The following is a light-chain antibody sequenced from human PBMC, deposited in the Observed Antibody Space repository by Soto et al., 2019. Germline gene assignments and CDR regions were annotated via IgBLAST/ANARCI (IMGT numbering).Light chain of an antibody. CDR2: DAS. J-gene: IGKJ2*01. CDR1: QSIAHF. V-gene: IGKV1-5*01. CDR3: QQFHTYPYT. Sequence: DIQMTQSPSILSASVGDRVTITCRASQSIAHFLAWYQQKPGKAPDLLIYDASTLQDEVPSRFSGSGSGTEFTLTFSGLQPHDYATYYCQQFHTYPYTFGQGTKVEIK.